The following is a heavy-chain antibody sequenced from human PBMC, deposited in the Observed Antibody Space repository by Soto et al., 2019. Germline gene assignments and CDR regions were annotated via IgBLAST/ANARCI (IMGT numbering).Heavy chain of an antibody. D-gene: IGHD2-2*01. Sequence: EVQLVESGGNLVQPGRSLRLSCAASGFIFDDYAMHWVRQPPGKGLEWLSGISWNSGSIGYADSVKGRFTVSRDNAKKSLYLQMNSLRPEDTALYSCAKDSSSSLLYFDSWGQGTRVSVSS. V-gene: IGHV3-9*01. CDR3: AKDSSSSLLYFDS. CDR1: GFIFDDYA. J-gene: IGHJ4*02. CDR2: ISWNSGSI.